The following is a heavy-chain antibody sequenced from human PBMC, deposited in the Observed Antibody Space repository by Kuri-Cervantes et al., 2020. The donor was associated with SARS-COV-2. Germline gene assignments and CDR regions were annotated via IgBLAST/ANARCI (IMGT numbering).Heavy chain of an antibody. CDR1: DDSISTNYY. V-gene: IGHV4-38-2*02. CDR2: IHHSGNT. D-gene: IGHD6-13*01. CDR3: VQVDIAAAGTNYYHMDV. Sequence: SETLSLTCTVSDDSISTNYYWGWIRQPPGKGLEWIGIIHHSGNTHYNSSLMSRVTMSVGKFKNQFSPKLSSVTAADTGVYSCVQVDIAAAGTNYYHMDVWGKGTTVTVSS. J-gene: IGHJ6*03.